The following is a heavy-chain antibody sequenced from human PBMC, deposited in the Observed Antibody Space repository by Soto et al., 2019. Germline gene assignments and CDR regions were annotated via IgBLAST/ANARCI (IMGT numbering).Heavy chain of an antibody. CDR1: GFTVSSTY. CDR2: IYSGGST. V-gene: IGHV3-66*01. Sequence: PGGSLRLSCAASGFTVSSTYMSWVRQAPGKGLEWVSLIYSGGSTYYADSAKGRFTISRDNSKNTLYLQMNSLRAEDTAVYYCARVTYYYDSSGSWAYDVFYIWGQGTMVTVSS. CDR3: ARVTYYYDSSGSWAYDVFYI. D-gene: IGHD3-22*01. J-gene: IGHJ3*02.